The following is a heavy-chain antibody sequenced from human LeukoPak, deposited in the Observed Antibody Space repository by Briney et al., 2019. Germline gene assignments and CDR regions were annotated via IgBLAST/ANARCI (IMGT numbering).Heavy chain of an antibody. V-gene: IGHV1-8*03. CDR1: GYTFTSYD. Sequence: ASVTVSCKASGYTFTSYDINWVRQATGQGLEWMGWMNPNSGNTGYAQKFQGRVTITRNTTISTAYMELSSLRSEDTAVYYCAREVYYDSSGYYNWGQGTLVTVSS. D-gene: IGHD3-22*01. J-gene: IGHJ4*02. CDR3: AREVYYDSSGYYN. CDR2: MNPNSGNT.